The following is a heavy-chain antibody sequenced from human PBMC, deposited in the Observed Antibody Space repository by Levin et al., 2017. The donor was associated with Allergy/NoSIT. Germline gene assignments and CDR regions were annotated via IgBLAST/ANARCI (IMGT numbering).Heavy chain of an antibody. J-gene: IGHJ4*02. CDR3: ARRLYGAGNNDY. D-gene: IGHD3-10*01. CDR1: GGSISSSSYY. Sequence: SQTLSLTCTVSGGSISSSSYYWGWIRQPPGKGLEWIGSIYYSGSTYYNPSLKSRATISVDTSKNQFSLKLSSVTAADTAVYYCARRLYGAGNNDYWGQGTLVTVSS. CDR2: IYYSGST. V-gene: IGHV4-39*01.